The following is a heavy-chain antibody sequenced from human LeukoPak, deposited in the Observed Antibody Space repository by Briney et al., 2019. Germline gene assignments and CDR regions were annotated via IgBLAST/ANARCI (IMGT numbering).Heavy chain of an antibody. V-gene: IGHV1-2*02. J-gene: IGHJ4*02. D-gene: IGHD2-15*01. CDR3: ARSARS. CDR1: GYTFNDYY. CDR2: INPNSGDT. Sequence: ASVKVSCKASGYTFNDYYLHWVRQAPGQGLEWMGWINPNSGDTNYVQKFQGRVTMTRDTSVSTAYMELTRPRSDDTAVYYWARSARSGGEETLVTVSS.